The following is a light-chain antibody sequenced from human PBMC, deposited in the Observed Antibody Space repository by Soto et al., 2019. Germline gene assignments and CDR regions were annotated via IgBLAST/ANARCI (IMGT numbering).Light chain of an antibody. CDR1: QSVNSN. V-gene: IGKV3-15*01. J-gene: IGKJ1*01. CDR3: QQSNKWPKT. Sequence: EIVMTQSPSTLYKSPWETATLSCMASQSVNSNLAWYQQKPGQAPRLLISDASTRAAGLPARFSGSGSGTEFTLTISSLQSEDFAVYFCQQSNKWPKTFGQGTKVDIK. CDR2: DAS.